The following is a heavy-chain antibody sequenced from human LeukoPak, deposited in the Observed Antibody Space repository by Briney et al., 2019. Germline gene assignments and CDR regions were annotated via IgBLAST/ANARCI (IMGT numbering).Heavy chain of an antibody. V-gene: IGHV3-23*01. CDR1: GFTFSSYA. CDR3: ARLGSGWGIDY. D-gene: IGHD6-19*01. J-gene: IGHJ4*02. CDR2: ISGSGGST. Sequence: GGSLRLSCAASGFTFSSYAMSWVRQAPGKGLEWVSAISGSGGSTCYADSVKGRFTISGDNSKNTLYLQMNSLRAEDTAVYYCARLGSGWGIDYWGQGTLVTVSS.